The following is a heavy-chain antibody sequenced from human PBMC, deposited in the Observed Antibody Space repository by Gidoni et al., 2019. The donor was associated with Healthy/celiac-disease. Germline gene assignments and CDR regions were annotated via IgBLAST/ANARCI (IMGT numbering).Heavy chain of an antibody. D-gene: IGHD6-13*01. CDR2: ISAYNGNT. J-gene: IGHJ6*02. Sequence: QVQLVQSGAEVKKPGASVNVSCKASGYTFTSYGISWVRQAPGQGLEWMGWISAYNGNTNYEQKLQGRVTMTTDTSTSTAYMELRRLRSDDTAVYYCARFKGIAEVYYYYGMDVWGQGTTVTVSS. CDR1: GYTFTSYG. V-gene: IGHV1-18*01. CDR3: ARFKGIAEVYYYYGMDV.